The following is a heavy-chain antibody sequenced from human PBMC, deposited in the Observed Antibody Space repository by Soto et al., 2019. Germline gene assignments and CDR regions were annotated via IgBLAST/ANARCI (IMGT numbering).Heavy chain of an antibody. J-gene: IGHJ5*02. CDR1: GYTFTDYD. CDR3: ARVAVAARPRWYNWFDP. CDR2: MNPNSGET. Sequence: QEQLVQSGAEVKKPGASVKVSCKTSGYTFTDYDINWVRQATGQGLEWIGWMNPNSGETGYAHKFQGRVTMTRSPSLTTAYLELSSLRSEDTAVYYCARVAVAARPRWYNWFDPWGQGTLVTVSS. V-gene: IGHV1-8*01. D-gene: IGHD2-15*01.